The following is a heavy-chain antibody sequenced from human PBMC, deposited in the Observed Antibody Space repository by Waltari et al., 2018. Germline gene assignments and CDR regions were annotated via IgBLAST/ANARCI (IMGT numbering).Heavy chain of an antibody. CDR1: GFTVSSNY. CDR2: IYSGGST. J-gene: IGHJ3*02. V-gene: IGHV3-53*01. Sequence: EVQLVESGGGLIQPGGSLRLSCAASGFTVSSNYMSWVRQAPGKGLEWVSVIYSGGSTYYADSVKGRFTISRDNSKNTLYLQMNSLRAEDTAVYYCARHIMITFGGVIVIDAFDIWGQGTMVTVS. CDR3: ARHIMITFGGVIVIDAFDI. D-gene: IGHD3-16*02.